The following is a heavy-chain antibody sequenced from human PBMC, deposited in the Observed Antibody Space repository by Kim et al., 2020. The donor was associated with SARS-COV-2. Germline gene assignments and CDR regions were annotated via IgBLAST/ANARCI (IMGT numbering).Heavy chain of an antibody. CDR1: GGSISSGSYY. CDR2: IYTSGST. V-gene: IGHV4-61*02. D-gene: IGHD3-16*01. J-gene: IGHJ5*02. CDR3: ARDTLRWFDP. Sequence: SETLSLTCTVSGGSISSGSYYWSWIRQPAGKGLEWIGRIYTSGSTNYNPSLKSRVTISVDTSKNQFSLKLSSVTAADTAVYYCARDTLRWFDPWGQGTLVTVSS.